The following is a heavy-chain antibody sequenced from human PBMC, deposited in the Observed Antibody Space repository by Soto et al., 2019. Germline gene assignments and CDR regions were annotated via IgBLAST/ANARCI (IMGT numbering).Heavy chain of an antibody. V-gene: IGHV4-34*01. CDR1: GGSFSNYY. CDR2: INHSGTT. J-gene: IGHJ5*02. CDR3: ARGLGIAGYNWFDP. D-gene: IGHD7-27*01. Sequence: PSETLSLTCTVYGGSFSNYYWSWIRQPPGTGLEWIGEINHSGTTNYNSSLMSRVTMSLDTSKNLFSLRLTSVTAADTAFYYCARGLGIAGYNWFDPWGQGTMVTVSS.